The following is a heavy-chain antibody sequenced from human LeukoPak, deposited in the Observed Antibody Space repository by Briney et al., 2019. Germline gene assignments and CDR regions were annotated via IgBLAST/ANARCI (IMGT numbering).Heavy chain of an antibody. D-gene: IGHD3-10*01. CDR3: ARDGYGSGSYSYYYYYMDV. Sequence: SETLSLTCAVYDGSFSGYYWSWIRQPPGKGLEWIGSIYYSGSTYYNPSLKSRVTISEDTSKNQFSLMLSSVTAADTAVYYCARDGYGSGSYSYYYYYMDVWGNGTTVTVSS. V-gene: IGHV4-34*01. CDR1: DGSFSGYY. J-gene: IGHJ6*03. CDR2: IYYSGST.